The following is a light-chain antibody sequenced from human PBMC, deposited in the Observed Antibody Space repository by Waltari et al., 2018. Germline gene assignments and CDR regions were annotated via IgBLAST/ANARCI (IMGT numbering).Light chain of an antibody. J-gene: IGKJ1*01. V-gene: IGKV1-33*01. CDR1: QDISKY. Sequence: DIQMTQSPSSLSASVRERVTITCQASQDISKYLSWYQQKPGKAPKLLIYGASNLETGVPSRFSGSGSRTDFTFTISSLQPEDFATYYCQQYYNLPVTFGQGTKVEIK. CDR2: GAS. CDR3: QQYYNLPVT.